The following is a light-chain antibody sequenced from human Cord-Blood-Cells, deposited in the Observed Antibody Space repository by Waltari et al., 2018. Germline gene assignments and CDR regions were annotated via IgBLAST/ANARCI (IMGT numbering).Light chain of an antibody. CDR3: SSYTSSSTVYV. J-gene: IGLJ1*01. CDR1: SSDVGGSNY. CDR2: EVS. Sequence: QSALTQPASVSGSPGQSITISCTGTSSDVGGSNYVSWYQQHPGKAPKLMIYEVSKRPSGVSNRFSGSKSGNTASLTISGLQAEDEADYYCSSYTSSSTVYVFGTGTKVTVL. V-gene: IGLV2-14*01.